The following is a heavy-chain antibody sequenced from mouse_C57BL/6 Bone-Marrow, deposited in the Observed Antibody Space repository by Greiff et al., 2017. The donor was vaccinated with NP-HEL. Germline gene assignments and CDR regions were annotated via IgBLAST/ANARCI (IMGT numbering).Heavy chain of an antibody. J-gene: IGHJ1*03. CDR3: ARPHLDV. CDR1: GFSLTSYG. CDR2: IWSGGST. V-gene: IGHV2-2*01. Sequence: QVQLKESGPGLVQPSQCLSITCTVSGFSLTSYGVHWVRQSPGKGLEWLGVIWSGGSTDYNAAFISRLSISKDNSKSQVFFKMNSLQADDTAIYYCARPHLDVWGTGTTVTVSS.